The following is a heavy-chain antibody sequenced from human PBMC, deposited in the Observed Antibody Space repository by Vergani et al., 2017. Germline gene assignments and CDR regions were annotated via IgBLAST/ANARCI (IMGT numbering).Heavy chain of an antibody. D-gene: IGHD2-2*01. CDR1: GYTFTGYY. CDR2: INPNSGGT. J-gene: IGHJ5*02. CDR3: ARGQAGGDIVVVPAAPEDNWFDP. V-gene: IGHV1-2*02. Sequence: QVQLVQSGAEVKKPGASVKVSCKASGYTFTGYYMHWVRQAPGQGLEWMGWINPNSGGTNYAQKFQGRVTMTRDTSISTAYMELSRLRSDDTAVYYCARGQAGGDIVVVPAAPEDNWFDPWGQGTLVTVSS.